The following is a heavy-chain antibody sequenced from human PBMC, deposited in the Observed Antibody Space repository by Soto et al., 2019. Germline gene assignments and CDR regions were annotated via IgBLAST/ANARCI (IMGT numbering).Heavy chain of an antibody. Sequence: GGSLRLSCSASGFAFSNYAMHWVRQAPGKGLEYVSAIVRNGGSTYYADSVKGRFTISRDNSKNTLYLQMSSLRAEDTAVYYCVKEGYYYDSSGYYYGWFDPWGQGTLVTVSS. J-gene: IGHJ5*02. CDR3: VKEGYYYDSSGYYYGWFDP. CDR1: GFAFSNYA. D-gene: IGHD3-22*01. CDR2: IVRNGGST. V-gene: IGHV3-64D*06.